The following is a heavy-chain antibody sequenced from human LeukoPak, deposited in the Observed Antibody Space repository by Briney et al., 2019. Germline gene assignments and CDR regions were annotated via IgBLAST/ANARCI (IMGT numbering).Heavy chain of an antibody. J-gene: IGHJ4*02. CDR2: IYPGDSDT. Sequence: GESLKISCKGSGYSFTSYWIGWVRQMPGKGLEWMGIIYPGDSDTRYSPSFQGQVTISADKSISTAYLQWSSLKASDTAMYYCARRPIAVATNLYYFDYWGQGTLVTVSS. CDR1: GYSFTSYW. V-gene: IGHV5-51*01. D-gene: IGHD6-19*01. CDR3: ARRPIAVATNLYYFDY.